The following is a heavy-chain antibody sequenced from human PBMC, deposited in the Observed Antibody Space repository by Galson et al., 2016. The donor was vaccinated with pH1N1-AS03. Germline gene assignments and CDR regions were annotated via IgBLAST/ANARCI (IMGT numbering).Heavy chain of an antibody. CDR3: AGDSKGHFHYPRFAFDL. D-gene: IGHD1-26*01. Sequence: TLSLTCNVSGGSISETAYYWTWVRQRPGEAPEWIGYLYYTGNAFYNPSLESRVSISQDTSKRQISLTLKSVTAADTAVCYCAGDSKGHFHYPRFAFDLWSQGTLVTVSS. J-gene: IGHJ3*01. CDR1: GGSISETAYY. V-gene: IGHV4-31*03. CDR2: LYYTGNA.